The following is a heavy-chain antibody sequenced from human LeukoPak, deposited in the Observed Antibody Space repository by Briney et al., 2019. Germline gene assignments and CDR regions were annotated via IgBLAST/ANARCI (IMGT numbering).Heavy chain of an antibody. Sequence: PGGSLRLSCVASGFTFSEHYMDWVRQSPGQGLDSVGRIRKKTNGYTTEYAASVRGRFTISRDDSRNSLYLQMNGLKTEDTAVYYCGRGGSYRAFDIWGQGTMVTVSS. CDR2: IRKKTNGYTT. CDR3: GRGGSYRAFDI. V-gene: IGHV3-72*01. CDR1: GFTFSEHY. J-gene: IGHJ3*02. D-gene: IGHD1-14*01.